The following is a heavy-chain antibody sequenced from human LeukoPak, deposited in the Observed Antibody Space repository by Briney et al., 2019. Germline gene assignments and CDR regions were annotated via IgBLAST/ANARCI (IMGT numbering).Heavy chain of an antibody. D-gene: IGHD3-16*01. J-gene: IGHJ3*01. CDR3: SKWGAGGDFDV. V-gene: IGHV5-10-1*01. CDR1: GYSFTSYW. Sequence: GESLRISCKGSGYSFTSYWISWVRQMPGKGLEWMGRIDPSDSYTNYSPSFQGHVTISANTSISTAYLKWSSLKASDTAMYYCSKWGAGGDFDVWGQGTMVTVSS. CDR2: IDPSDSYT.